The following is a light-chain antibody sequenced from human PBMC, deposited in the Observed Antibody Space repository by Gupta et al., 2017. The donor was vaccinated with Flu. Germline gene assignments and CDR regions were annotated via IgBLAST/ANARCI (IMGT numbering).Light chain of an antibody. CDR1: SSDIGGYNF. V-gene: IGLV2-14*01. CDR2: EVT. J-gene: IGLJ3*02. CDR3: CSYTSSITWV. Sequence: QSALTQPASVSGSPGPSITISCTGTSSDIGGYNFVSWYQQHPGKAPKLMIYEVTNRPSGVSNRFSGSKSGKTASLTISGLQAEDEADYYCCSYTSSITWVFGGGTKLTVL.